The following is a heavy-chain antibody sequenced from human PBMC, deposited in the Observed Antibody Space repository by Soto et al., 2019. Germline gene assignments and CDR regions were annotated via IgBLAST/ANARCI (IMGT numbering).Heavy chain of an antibody. CDR2: IYYSGST. CDR3: ARGSSSSGYSFYYYYGMDV. Sequence: QVQLHESGPGLVKPSQTLSLTCTVSGGSISSGDYYWSWIRLPPGKGLEWIGYIYYSGSTYYNPSLKSRVTISVDTSKNQFSLKLSSVTAADTAVHYCARGSSSSGYSFYYYYGMDVWGQGTTVTVSS. V-gene: IGHV4-30-4*01. J-gene: IGHJ6*02. D-gene: IGHD3-22*01. CDR1: GGSISSGDYY.